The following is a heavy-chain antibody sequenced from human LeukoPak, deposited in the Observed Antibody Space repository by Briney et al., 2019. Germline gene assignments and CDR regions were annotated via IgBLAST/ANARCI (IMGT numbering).Heavy chain of an antibody. J-gene: IGHJ6*03. Sequence: GGSLRLSCAASGFTFSNAWMSWIRQAPGKGLEWVGRIKSKTDGGTTDYAAPVKGRFTISRDDSKNTLYLQMNSLKTEDTAVYYCTTYSSGWYHRYYYYYMDVWGKGTTVTVSS. CDR2: IKSKTDGGTT. CDR3: TTYSSGWYHRYYYYYMDV. CDR1: GFTFSNAW. V-gene: IGHV3-15*01. D-gene: IGHD6-19*01.